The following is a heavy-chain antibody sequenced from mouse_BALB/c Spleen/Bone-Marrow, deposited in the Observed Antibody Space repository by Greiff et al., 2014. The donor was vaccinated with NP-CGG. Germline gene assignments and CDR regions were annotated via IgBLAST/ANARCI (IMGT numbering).Heavy chain of an antibody. D-gene: IGHD2-3*01. CDR2: IYPGNGDT. V-gene: IGHV1-82*01. CDR1: GYAFSNPW. J-gene: IGHJ4*01. Sequence: SGPELVKPGASVRISCKASGYAFSNPWMNWVKQRPGQGLEWIGRIYPGNGDTYYNGKFKGKATLTADKSSSTAYMQLSSLTSVDSAVYFCARSDGYRALDYWGQGTSVTVSS. CDR3: ARSDGYRALDY.